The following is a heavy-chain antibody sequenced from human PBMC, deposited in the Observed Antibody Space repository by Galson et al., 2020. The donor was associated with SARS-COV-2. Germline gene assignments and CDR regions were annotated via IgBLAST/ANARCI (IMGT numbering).Heavy chain of an antibody. D-gene: IGHD4-17*01. CDR3: ARDRDYGANDFDY. Sequence: SQTLSLTCAISGDSVSANSAAWNWIRQSLSRGLEWLGRIYYRSKWYSRYAVSVKSRITINPDTSENRFSLHLNSVTPEDTAVYYCARDRDYGANDFDYWGQGTLVTVSS. CDR1: GDSVSANSAA. CDR2: IYYRSKWYS. J-gene: IGHJ4*02. V-gene: IGHV6-1*01.